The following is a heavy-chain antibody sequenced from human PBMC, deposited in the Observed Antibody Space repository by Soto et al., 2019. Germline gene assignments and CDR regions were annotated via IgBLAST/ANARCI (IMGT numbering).Heavy chain of an antibody. Sequence: SVKVSCKASGGTFSSYAISWVRQAPGQGLDWMGGIIPIFGTANYAQKFQGRVTITADESTSTAYMELSSLRSEDTAVYYCARGDSNYYYYGMDVWGQGTTVTVSS. CDR2: IIPIFGTA. CDR1: GGTFSSYA. V-gene: IGHV1-69*13. J-gene: IGHJ6*02. CDR3: ARGDSNYYYYGMDV.